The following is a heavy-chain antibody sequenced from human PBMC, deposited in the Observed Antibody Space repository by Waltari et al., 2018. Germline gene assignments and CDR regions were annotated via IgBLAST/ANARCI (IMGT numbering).Heavy chain of an antibody. J-gene: IGHJ6*02. V-gene: IGHV6-1*01. CDR2: TYYRSKWYN. CDR1: GDSVSSHSAA. D-gene: IGHD5-18*01. CDR3: ARWMESYGYYYYYYYGMDV. Sequence: QVQLQQSGPGLVKPSQTLSLPCAISGDSVSSHSAAWNWIRQSPSRGLEWLGRTYYRSKWYNDYAVSVKSRITINPDTSKNQFSLQLNSVTPEDTAVYYCARWMESYGYYYYYYYGMDVWGQGTTVTVSS.